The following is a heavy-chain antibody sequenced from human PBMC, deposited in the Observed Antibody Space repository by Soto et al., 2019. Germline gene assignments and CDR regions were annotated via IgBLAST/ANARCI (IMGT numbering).Heavy chain of an antibody. CDR3: AKDRYSSGCVY. J-gene: IGHJ4*02. CDR1: GFTFSSYG. Sequence: QVQLVESGGGVVQPGRSLRLSCAASGFTFSSYGMHWVRQAPGKGLEWVAVISYDGSNKYYADSVKGRFTISRDNSKNTLYLQMNSLRAEDTAVYYCAKDRYSSGCVYWGQGTLVTVSS. V-gene: IGHV3-30*18. D-gene: IGHD6-19*01. CDR2: ISYDGSNK.